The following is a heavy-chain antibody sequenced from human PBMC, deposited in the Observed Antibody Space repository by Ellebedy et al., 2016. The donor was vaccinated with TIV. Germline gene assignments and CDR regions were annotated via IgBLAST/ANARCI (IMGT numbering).Heavy chain of an antibody. CDR1: GFTFSTYG. D-gene: IGHD4-23*01. Sequence: GESLKISXAASGFTFSTYGMHWVRQAPGKGLEWVAVISYDGSNKYYADSVKGRFTTSRDNSKNTLYLHMNSLRAKDTAVYYCAKDGGVYGGNGNDAFDMWGQGTMVTVSS. CDR3: AKDGGVYGGNGNDAFDM. V-gene: IGHV3-30*18. CDR2: ISYDGSNK. J-gene: IGHJ3*02.